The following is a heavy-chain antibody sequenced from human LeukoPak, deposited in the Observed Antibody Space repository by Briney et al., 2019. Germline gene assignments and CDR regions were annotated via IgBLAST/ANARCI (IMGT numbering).Heavy chain of an antibody. CDR3: ARESRVLIGDGYYLDS. D-gene: IGHD3-3*01. V-gene: IGHV4-4*07. J-gene: IGHJ4*02. Sequence: SETLSLTCTVPDVSIGNYYWTWIRQPAGKGLEWIGRLYIGRETDYNPSLKSRVTMSVDTSNSQFSLRLTSVTAADTATYYCARESRVLIGDGYYLDSWGPGTLITVSS. CDR2: LYIGRET. CDR1: DVSIGNYY.